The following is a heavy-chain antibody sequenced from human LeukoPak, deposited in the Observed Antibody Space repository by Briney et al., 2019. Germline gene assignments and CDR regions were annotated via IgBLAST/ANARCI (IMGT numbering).Heavy chain of an antibody. CDR1: GFTFSSYA. CDR2: ISGSGGST. J-gene: IGHJ4*02. Sequence: GGSLRLSCAASGFTFSSYAMSWVRQAPGKGLEWVSAISGSGGSTYYADSVKGRFTISRDNSKNTLYLQMNSLRAEDTAVYHCAKDLIRAFTMVPSYFDYWGQGTLVTVSS. V-gene: IGHV3-23*01. D-gene: IGHD3-10*01. CDR3: AKDLIRAFTMVPSYFDY.